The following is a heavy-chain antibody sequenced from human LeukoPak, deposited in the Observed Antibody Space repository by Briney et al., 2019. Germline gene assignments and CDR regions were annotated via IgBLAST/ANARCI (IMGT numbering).Heavy chain of an antibody. V-gene: IGHV3-23*01. CDR1: GFTFSSYA. Sequence: PGGSLRLSCAASGFTFSSYAMSWVRQAPGEGLEWVSAISGSGGSTYYADAVKGRFTISRDNSKNTLYLQMNSLRAEDTAVYYCAKAYDILSLSDYWGQGPLVTVSS. CDR3: AKAYDILSLSDY. J-gene: IGHJ4*02. D-gene: IGHD3-9*01. CDR2: ISGSGGST.